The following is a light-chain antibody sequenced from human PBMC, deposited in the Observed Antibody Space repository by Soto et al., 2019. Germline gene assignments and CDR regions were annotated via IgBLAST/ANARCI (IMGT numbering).Light chain of an antibody. CDR3: QQRSNWPPVLT. CDR2: DAS. Sequence: EIVLTQSPATLSLSPAERATLSCRASQSVSSYLAWYQQKPGQAHRLLIYDASNRATGIPARFSGSGSGTDFTLTISSLEPEDFAVYYCQQRSNWPPVLTFGGGTKVEIK. V-gene: IGKV3-11*01. J-gene: IGKJ4*01. CDR1: QSVSSY.